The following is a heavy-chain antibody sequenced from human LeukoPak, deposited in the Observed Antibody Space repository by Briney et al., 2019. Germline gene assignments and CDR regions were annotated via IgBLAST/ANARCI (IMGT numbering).Heavy chain of an antibody. J-gene: IGHJ5*02. D-gene: IGHD3-16*01. CDR1: GFIFSNYW. V-gene: IGHV3-7*04. CDR3: ARDMIILQS. Sequence: SGGSLRLSCSASGFIFSNYWMTWVRQAPGKGLEWVANIKQDGSEKYYADSVKGRFTISRDNAKKSLYLQMNSLRAEDTAVYFCARDMIILQSWGQGTLVTVSS. CDR2: IKQDGSEK.